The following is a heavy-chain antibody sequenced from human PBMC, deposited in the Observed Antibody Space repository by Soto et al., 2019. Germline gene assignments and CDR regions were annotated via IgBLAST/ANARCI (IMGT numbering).Heavy chain of an antibody. J-gene: IGHJ3*02. CDR2: VTGRASST. Sequence: EVRLLESGGGLVQPGGSLRLSCFASGFTFPNYAMSWVRQAPGKGLEWVSVVTGRASSTYYADSVEGRFTISRDNSRNTLFLQMNSLGAEDTAVYYCAKHLPSKKKQRLWADAFHIWGQWTMFTVSS. D-gene: IGHD6-25*01. CDR1: GFTFPNYA. V-gene: IGHV3-23*01. CDR3: AKHLPSKKKQRLWADAFHI.